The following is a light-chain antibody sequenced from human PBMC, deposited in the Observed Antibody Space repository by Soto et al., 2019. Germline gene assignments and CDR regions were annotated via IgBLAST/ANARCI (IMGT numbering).Light chain of an antibody. CDR3: QQRSNSPT. V-gene: IGKV3-11*01. J-gene: IGKJ4*01. CDR2: AAS. Sequence: EIVLTQSPATLSLSPGERATLSCRASQSVSSYLSWYQQKPGQAPRLLIYAASNRATSIPARFSGSGSGTDFTLTISSLEPEDFAVYYCQQRSNSPTFGGGTKVEIK. CDR1: QSVSSY.